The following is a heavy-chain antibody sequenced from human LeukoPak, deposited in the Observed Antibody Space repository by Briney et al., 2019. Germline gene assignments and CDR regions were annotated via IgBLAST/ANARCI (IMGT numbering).Heavy chain of an antibody. J-gene: IGHJ4*02. D-gene: IGHD6-13*01. CDR3: ARSSYLHGFDY. Sequence: PGGSLRLSCAASGFTFSSYTMNWVRQAPGKGLEWVSSITTSGTYIYYADSLKGRFTISRDNAKNSLYLQMSSLRAEDTAVYYCARSSYLHGFDYWGQGTLVTVSS. CDR2: ITTSGTYI. CDR1: GFTFSSYT. V-gene: IGHV3-21*01.